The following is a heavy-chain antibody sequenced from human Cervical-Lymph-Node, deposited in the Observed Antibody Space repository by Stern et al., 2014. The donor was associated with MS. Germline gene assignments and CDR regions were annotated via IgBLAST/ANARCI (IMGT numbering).Heavy chain of an antibody. V-gene: IGHV1-69*01. Sequence: QLVQSGAEVKKPGSSVKVSCKASGGTFSNYATSWVRQAPGQGLEWMGGIVPLFGKPNYAQKFQDRVTITADESTSTAYMDLSSLRSEDTAVYYCASPLTATSVPFGYYGMDVWGQGTTVTVS. CDR1: GGTFSNYA. D-gene: IGHD4-17*01. CDR3: ASPLTATSVPFGYYGMDV. CDR2: IVPLFGKP. J-gene: IGHJ6*02.